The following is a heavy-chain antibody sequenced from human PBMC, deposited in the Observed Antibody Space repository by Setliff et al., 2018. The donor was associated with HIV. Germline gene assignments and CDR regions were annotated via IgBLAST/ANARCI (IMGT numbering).Heavy chain of an antibody. CDR1: GYTLTELS. Sequence: ALVKVSCKVSGYTLTELSMHWVRQAPGKGLEWMGGFDPEDGETIYAQKFQGRVTMTEDTSTDTAYMELSSLRSEDTAVYYCATARSKVRLVELSLLDYWGQGTLVTVSS. D-gene: IGHD3-16*02. CDR2: FDPEDGET. V-gene: IGHV1-24*01. J-gene: IGHJ4*02. CDR3: ATARSKVRLVELSLLDY.